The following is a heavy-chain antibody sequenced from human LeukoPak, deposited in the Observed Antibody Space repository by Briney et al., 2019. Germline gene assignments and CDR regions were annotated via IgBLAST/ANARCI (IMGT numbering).Heavy chain of an antibody. D-gene: IGHD2-2*01. CDR3: ARSKRDIVVVPAAPNYYYYYMDV. V-gene: IGHV4-59*01. CDR2: IYYSGST. Sequence: PSETLSLTCTVSGGSISSYYWSWIRQPPGKGLEWIGYIYYSGSTNYNPSLKSRVTISVDTSKNQFSLKLSSVTAADTAVYYCARSKRDIVVVPAAPNYYYYYMDVWGKGTTVTVSS. J-gene: IGHJ6*03. CDR1: GGSISSYY.